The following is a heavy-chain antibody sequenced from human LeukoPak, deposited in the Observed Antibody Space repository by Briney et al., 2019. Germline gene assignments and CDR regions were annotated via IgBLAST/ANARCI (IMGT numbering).Heavy chain of an antibody. Sequence: SETLSLTCTVSGDTFSSYYWSWIRQPPGKGLVWIGYISNGGSTNYNPSLKSRVNISADTSKKKCSLKLSSVTAADTAIYYCARLNYYYFAMDVWGQGTTVTVSS. CDR1: GDTFSSYY. CDR3: ARLNYYYFAMDV. CDR2: ISNGGST. D-gene: IGHD5-24*01. V-gene: IGHV4-59*08. J-gene: IGHJ6*02.